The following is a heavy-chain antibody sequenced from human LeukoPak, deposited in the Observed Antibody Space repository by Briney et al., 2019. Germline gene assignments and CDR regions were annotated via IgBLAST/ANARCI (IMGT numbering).Heavy chain of an antibody. J-gene: IGHJ5*02. V-gene: IGHV3-48*01. CDR2: ISSSSSTI. Sequence: GGSLRLSCAASGFTFSSYSMNWVRQAPGKGLGWVSYISSSSSTIYYADSVKGRFTISRDNAKNSLYLQMNSLRAEDTAVYYCARDRGGWYDWFDPWGQGTLVTVSS. CDR1: GFTFSSYS. CDR3: ARDRGGWYDWFDP. D-gene: IGHD6-19*01.